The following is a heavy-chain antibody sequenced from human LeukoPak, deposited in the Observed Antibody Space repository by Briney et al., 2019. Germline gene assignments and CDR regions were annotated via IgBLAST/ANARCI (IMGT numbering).Heavy chain of an antibody. D-gene: IGHD6-19*01. V-gene: IGHV3-30*02. Sequence: GGSLRLSCAASGFTFSSYGMHWVRQAPGKGLEWVAFIRYDGSNKYYADSVKGRFTISRDNSKNTLYLQMNSLRAEDTAVYYCAKGHLAVASYYYGMDVWGQGTTVTVSS. J-gene: IGHJ6*02. CDR1: GFTFSSYG. CDR2: IRYDGSNK. CDR3: AKGHLAVASYYYGMDV.